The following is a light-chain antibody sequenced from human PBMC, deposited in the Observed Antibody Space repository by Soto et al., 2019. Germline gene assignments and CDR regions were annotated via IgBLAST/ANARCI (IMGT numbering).Light chain of an antibody. CDR2: GAS. Sequence: EIVMTQSPATLSVSPGERATLSCRASQSVGRDLAWYQQKPGQAPRLLIYGASTRATDIPARFSGGGSGTEFTLTISSLQSEDFAVYYCQQYNQWPPFSFGPGTKVDIK. V-gene: IGKV3-15*01. CDR1: QSVGRD. CDR3: QQYNQWPPFS. J-gene: IGKJ3*01.